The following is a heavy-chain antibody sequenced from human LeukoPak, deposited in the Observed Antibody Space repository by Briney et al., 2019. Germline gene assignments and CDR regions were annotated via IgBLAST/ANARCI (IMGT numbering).Heavy chain of an antibody. V-gene: IGHV4-59*01. Sequence: SETLSCTGTGSGGSSSSYYWSWIRQPPGKGLEWSGYIYYGGSTNYNPSLKRRATISVDTSKTQYSLKITSETDADTAMYYCARAGELWSSSWYGDYYYGMDVWGQGTTVTVSS. D-gene: IGHD6-13*01. CDR2: IYYGGST. CDR3: ARAGELWSSSWYGDYYYGMDV. CDR1: GGSSSSYY. J-gene: IGHJ6*02.